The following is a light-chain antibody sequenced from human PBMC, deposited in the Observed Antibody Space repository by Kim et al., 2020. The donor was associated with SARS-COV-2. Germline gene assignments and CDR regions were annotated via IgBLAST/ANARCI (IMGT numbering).Light chain of an antibody. V-gene: IGLV3-1*01. J-gene: IGLJ3*02. CDR1: KLGDKY. Sequence: VTPGQTAVIPCSGDKLGDKYACLYQQKPGQSPVLVIYQDSQRPSGIPERFSGSNSGNTATLTISGTQAMDEADYYCQAWDSSTDWVFGGGTQLTVL. CDR2: QDS. CDR3: QAWDSSTDWV.